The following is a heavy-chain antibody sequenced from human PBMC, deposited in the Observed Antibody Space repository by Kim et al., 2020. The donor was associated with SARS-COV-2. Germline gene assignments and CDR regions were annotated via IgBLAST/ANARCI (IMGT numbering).Heavy chain of an antibody. CDR3: ARETAVTGEYYFDF. J-gene: IGHJ4*02. D-gene: IGHD6-19*01. V-gene: IGHV3-74*01. Sequence: ADSVKGRFTSSRDNAKNTLDLQMNSLTDEDTAMYYCARETAVTGEYYFDFWGQGSLVTVSS.